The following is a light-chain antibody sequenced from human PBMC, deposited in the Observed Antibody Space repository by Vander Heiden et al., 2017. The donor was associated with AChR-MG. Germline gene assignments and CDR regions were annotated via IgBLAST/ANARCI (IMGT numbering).Light chain of an antibody. Sequence: HSVLPQPPAPPSAPGPRGPISWTGGSSNIGEGCGVHWYQQRPATAPKLLIYGNSNRPSGVPDRFSGSKSGTAASLAITGLQAEDEADYYCQSYDSSLSNVVFGGGTKLTVL. CDR3: QSYDSSLSNVV. V-gene: IGLV1-40*01. J-gene: IGLJ2*01. CDR2: GNS. CDR1: SSNIGEGCG.